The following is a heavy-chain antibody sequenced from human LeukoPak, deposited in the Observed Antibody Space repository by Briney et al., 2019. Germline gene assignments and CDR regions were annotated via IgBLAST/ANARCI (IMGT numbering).Heavy chain of an antibody. CDR3: ARSSPSYHFDY. J-gene: IGHJ4*02. Sequence: GRSLRLSCAASGFTFSSYGMDWVRQAPGKGLEWVAVIWYDGSNKYYAASVKGRFTISRDNSKNTLYLQMNSLRAEDTAVYYCARSSPSYHFDYWGQGTLVTVSS. V-gene: IGHV3-33*01. CDR1: GFTFSSYG. CDR2: IWYDGSNK. D-gene: IGHD1-26*01.